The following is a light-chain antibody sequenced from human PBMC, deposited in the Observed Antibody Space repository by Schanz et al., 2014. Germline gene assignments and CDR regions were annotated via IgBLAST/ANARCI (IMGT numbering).Light chain of an antibody. CDR1: SSDAGGDNR. CDR2: EVN. V-gene: IGLV2-18*02. Sequence: QSALTQPPSVSGSPGQSVTISCTGTSSDAGGDNRVLWHQQPPGTAPKLLIYEVNYRPSGVPDRFSGAKSGNTACLTISGLGAEDEADYYCSSYAGSNFVVFGGGTKLTVL. CDR3: SSYAGSNFVV. J-gene: IGLJ2*01.